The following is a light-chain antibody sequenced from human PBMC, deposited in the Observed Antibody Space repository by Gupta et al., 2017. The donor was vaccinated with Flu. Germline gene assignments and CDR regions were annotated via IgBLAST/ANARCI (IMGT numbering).Light chain of an antibody. J-gene: IGLJ2*01. CDR1: TGAVTSGYY. CDR2: STT. V-gene: IGLV7-43*01. CDR3: LLYYGGDQGV. Sequence: TVTLTCASSTGAVTSGYYPNWFQQRPGQAPRALSYSTTNKHSWTPARFSGSLLGDKAALTLSGVQPEDEAEYYCLLYYGGDQGVFGGGTKLTVL.